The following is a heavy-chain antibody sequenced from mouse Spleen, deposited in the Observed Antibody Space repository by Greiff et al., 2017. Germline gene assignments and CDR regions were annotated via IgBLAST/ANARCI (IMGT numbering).Heavy chain of an antibody. Sequence: LVESGAELVRPGTSVKVSCKASGYAFTNYLIEWVKQRPGQGLEWIGVINPGSGGTNYNEKFKGKATLTADKSSSTAYMQLSSLTSDDSAVYFCARSNGYYGNPFAYWGQGTLVTVSA. J-gene: IGHJ3*01. D-gene: IGHD2-1*01. CDR3: ARSNGYYGNPFAY. CDR1: GYAFTNYL. CDR2: INPGSGGT. V-gene: IGHV1-54*01.